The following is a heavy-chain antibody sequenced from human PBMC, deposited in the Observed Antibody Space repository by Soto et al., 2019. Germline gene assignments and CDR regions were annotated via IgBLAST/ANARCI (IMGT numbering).Heavy chain of an antibody. D-gene: IGHD2-21*02. CDR2: ISSSSSTI. CDR3: ARGGTANYYYYGMDV. V-gene: IGHV3-48*02. CDR1: GFTFSSYS. Sequence: GSLRLSCAASGFTFSSYSMNWVRQAPGKGLEWVSYISSSSSTIYYADSVKGRFTISRDNAKNSLYLQMNSLRDEDTAVYYCARGGTANYYYYGMDVWGQGTTVTVSS. J-gene: IGHJ6*02.